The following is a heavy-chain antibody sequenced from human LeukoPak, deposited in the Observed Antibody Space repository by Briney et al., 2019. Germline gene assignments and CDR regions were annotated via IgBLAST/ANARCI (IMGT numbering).Heavy chain of an antibody. CDR2: IIPIFGTA. CDR3: ARGTNYDYVWGSYRGGPMDV. CDR1: GGTFSSYA. Sequence: ASVKVSCKASGGTFSSYAISWVRQAPGQGLGWMGGIIPIFGTANYAQKFQGRVTITTDESTSTAYMELSSLRSEDTAVYYCARGTNYDYVWGSYRGGPMDVWGKGTTVTVSS. V-gene: IGHV1-69*05. J-gene: IGHJ6*03. D-gene: IGHD3-16*02.